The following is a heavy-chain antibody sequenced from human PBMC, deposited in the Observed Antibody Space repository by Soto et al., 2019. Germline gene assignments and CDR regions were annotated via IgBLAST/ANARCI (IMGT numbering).Heavy chain of an antibody. Sequence: QVQLQQWGAGLLKPSETLSLTCAVYGGSFSGYYWSWIRQPPGKGLEWIGEINRSGSTNYNPSLKSRVTISVDTSKNQFSLKLSSVTAADTAVYYCARSVRWYSCYFDYWGQGTLVTVSS. CDR1: GGSFSGYY. CDR3: ARSVRWYSCYFDY. CDR2: INRSGST. D-gene: IGHD6-13*01. V-gene: IGHV4-34*01. J-gene: IGHJ4*02.